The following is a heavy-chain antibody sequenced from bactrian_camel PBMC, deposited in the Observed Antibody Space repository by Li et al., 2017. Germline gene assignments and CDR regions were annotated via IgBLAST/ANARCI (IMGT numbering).Heavy chain of an antibody. CDR2: INVGGVST. Sequence: VQLVESGGALVQPGGSLRLSCLASGFTFSSYTMSWVRQAPGKGLEWLSTINVGGVSTYYADSVKGRFTISRDNAKNTVYLQMNNLKSEDTALYYCATPLFFTPPLDYWGQGTQVTVS. CDR3: ATPLFFTPPLDY. V-gene: IGHV3S40*01. J-gene: IGHJ4*01. CDR1: GFTFSSYT.